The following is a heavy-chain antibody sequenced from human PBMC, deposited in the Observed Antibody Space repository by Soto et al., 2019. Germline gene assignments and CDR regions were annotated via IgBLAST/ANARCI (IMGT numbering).Heavy chain of an antibody. CDR2: ISGSGGRR. J-gene: IGHJ6*02. CDR3: AKADDFLICYHLYYHCSMHV. D-gene: IGHD3-3*01. CDR1: GFTFSSYA. V-gene: IGHV3-23*01. Sequence: GGSLRLSCAASGFTFSSYAMSWVRQAPGKGLEWVSGISGSGGRRYYADSVKGRFTISRDNSKHTLYLQMNSLRAEDTAVYYCAKADDFLICYHLYYHCSMHVSGPAPIVTVS.